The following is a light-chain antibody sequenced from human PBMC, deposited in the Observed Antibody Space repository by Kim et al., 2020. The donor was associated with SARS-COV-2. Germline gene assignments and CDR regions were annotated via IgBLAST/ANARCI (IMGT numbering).Light chain of an antibody. CDR2: EDD. CDR1: SGSIDDNY. CDR3: QSYNRSNVV. Sequence: GKTVTISCTRSSGSIDDNYVQWYQQRPGGVPTAVIYEDDQSPSGVSDRFSGSIDNSSNSASLTTSGLKTEDEADYYCQSYNRSNVVFGGGTQLTVL. J-gene: IGLJ2*01. V-gene: IGLV6-57*03.